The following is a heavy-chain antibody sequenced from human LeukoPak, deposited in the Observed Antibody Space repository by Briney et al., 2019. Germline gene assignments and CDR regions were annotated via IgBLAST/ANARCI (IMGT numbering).Heavy chain of an antibody. CDR1: GYTFTSYA. V-gene: IGHV1-3*01. Sequence: ASVKVSCKASGYTFTSYAMHWVRQAPGQRLEWMGWINAGNGNTKYSQKFQGRVTITRDTSASTAYMELSSLRSEDTAVYYCARDGDIVVVPAAIGAFDIWGQGTMVTVSS. CDR3: ARDGDIVVVPAAIGAFDI. CDR2: INAGNGNT. J-gene: IGHJ3*02. D-gene: IGHD2-2*01.